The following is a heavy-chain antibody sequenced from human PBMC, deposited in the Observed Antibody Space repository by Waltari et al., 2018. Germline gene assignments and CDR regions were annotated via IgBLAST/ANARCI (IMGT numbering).Heavy chain of an antibody. CDR1: GFPFKNYE. J-gene: IGHJ4*02. CDR2: ISSGATTI. CDR3: ARGEGGANEY. V-gene: IGHV3-48*03. D-gene: IGHD1-26*01. Sequence: EVQLVESGGTMVQPGGSLRLFCAASGFPFKNYEMNWLRQATGKGLEWVAYISSGATTIFYTDSVKGRFTISRDNAKNSVYLQMNSLRADDTAIYYCARGEGGANEYWGQGTVVTVSS.